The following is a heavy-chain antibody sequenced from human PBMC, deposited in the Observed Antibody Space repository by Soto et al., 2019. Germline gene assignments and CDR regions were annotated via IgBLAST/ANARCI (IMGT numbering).Heavy chain of an antibody. CDR1: GGSISSSNW. V-gene: IGHV4-4*02. J-gene: IGHJ4*02. CDR2: IYHSGST. D-gene: IGHD3-10*01. Sequence: PSETLSLTCAVSGGSISSSNWWSWVRQPPGKGLEWIGEIYHSGSTNYNPSLKSRVTISVDKSKNQFSLKLSSVTAADTAVYYCARADEYYGSYFDYWGQGTLVTVSS. CDR3: ARADEYYGSYFDY.